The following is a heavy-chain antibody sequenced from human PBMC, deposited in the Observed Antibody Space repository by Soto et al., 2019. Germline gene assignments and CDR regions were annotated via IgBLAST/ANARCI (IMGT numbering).Heavy chain of an antibody. CDR2: IKSKGDGGTT. J-gene: IGHJ6*02. CDR1: GFIFNNAW. Sequence: EVQLVESGGGLVEPGGSLRLSCEASGFIFNNAWMNWVRQSPGKGLEWVGHIKSKGDGGTTDYAAPVKGRFIISRDDSKKTLYLQMDSLKTEDTAVYYCTTACGTTCYWSYYGMDVWGQGTTVTVSS. CDR3: TTACGTTCYWSYYGMDV. V-gene: IGHV3-15*01. D-gene: IGHD2-2*01.